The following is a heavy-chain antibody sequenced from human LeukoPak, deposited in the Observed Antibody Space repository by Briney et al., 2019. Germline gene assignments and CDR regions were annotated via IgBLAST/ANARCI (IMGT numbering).Heavy chain of an antibody. V-gene: IGHV3-74*01. CDR2: INSDGSST. D-gene: IGHD6-13*01. CDR1: GFTFSSYW. Sequence: GGSLRLSCAASGFTFSSYWMHWVRQAPGKGLVWVSRINSDGSSTSYADSVKGRFTISRDNAKNTLYLQMNSLRAEDTAVYYCAREVAAAGTIDYWGQGTLVTVSS. J-gene: IGHJ4*02. CDR3: AREVAAAGTIDY.